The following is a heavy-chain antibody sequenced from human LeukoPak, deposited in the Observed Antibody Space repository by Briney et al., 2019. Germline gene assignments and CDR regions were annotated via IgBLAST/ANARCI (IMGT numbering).Heavy chain of an antibody. CDR3: ARDKGYSGYDLGFDY. J-gene: IGHJ4*02. D-gene: IGHD5-12*01. V-gene: IGHV4-59*01. Sequence: SETLSLTCIVSGGSISSYYWSWIRQPPGKGLEWIGYIYYSGSTNYNPSLKSRVTISVDTSKNQFSLKLSSVTAADTAVYYCARDKGYSGYDLGFDYWGQGTLVTVSS. CDR1: GGSISSYY. CDR2: IYYSGST.